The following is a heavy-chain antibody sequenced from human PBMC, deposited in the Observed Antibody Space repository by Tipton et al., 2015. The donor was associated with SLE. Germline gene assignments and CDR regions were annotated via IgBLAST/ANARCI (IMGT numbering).Heavy chain of an antibody. V-gene: IGHV4-59*11. CDR1: GGSICSHY. J-gene: IGHJ3*02. CDR2: IYYSGST. CDR3: ARDRAVLLGAFDI. Sequence: TLSLTCTVSGGSICSHYWSWIRQPPGKGLEWIGYIYYSGSTNYNPSLKSRVTISVDTSKNQFSLKLSSVTAADTAVYYCARDRAVLLGAFDIWGQGTMVTVSS. D-gene: IGHD3-10*01.